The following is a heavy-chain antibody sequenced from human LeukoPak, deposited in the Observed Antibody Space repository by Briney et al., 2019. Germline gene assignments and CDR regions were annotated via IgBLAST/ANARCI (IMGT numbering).Heavy chain of an antibody. D-gene: IGHD4-17*01. CDR2: IYHSGST. Sequence: SETLSLTCTVSGYSISIGYYWGWIRPPPGKGLEWIGSIYHSGSTYYNPSLKNRVTISVDTSKNQFSLKLSSVTAADTAVYYCARAVYGDPRYYYYMDVWGKGTTVTVSS. CDR3: ARAVYGDPRYYYYMDV. V-gene: IGHV4-38-2*02. J-gene: IGHJ6*03. CDR1: GYSISIGYY.